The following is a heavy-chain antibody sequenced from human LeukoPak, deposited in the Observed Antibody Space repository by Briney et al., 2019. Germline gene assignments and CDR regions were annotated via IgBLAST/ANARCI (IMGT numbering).Heavy chain of an antibody. J-gene: IGHJ4*02. CDR1: RFTFSDYY. Sequence: GGSLRLSCAASRFTFSDYYMSWIRQAPGKWLGWVSYISSSGSTIYYADSVKGRFTISRDSAKNSLYLQMNILRAEDTEVYSWARWTFASYIDYWGQGTLVTVSS. V-gene: IGHV3-11*01. D-gene: IGHD3-10*01. CDR2: ISSSGSTI. CDR3: ARWTFASYIDY.